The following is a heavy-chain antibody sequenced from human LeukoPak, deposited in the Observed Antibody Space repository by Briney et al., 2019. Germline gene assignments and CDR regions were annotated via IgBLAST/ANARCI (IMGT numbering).Heavy chain of an antibody. CDR3: ATDGPAAMGADYLYGLDV. Sequence: SVKVSCKASGRTLSNYGISWVRQAPGQALEWMGRIIPLLDITTYAERFQGRVTITADKSTSTAYMEVSSLRSEDTAVYYCATDGPAAMGADYLYGLDVWGQGTTVTVSS. J-gene: IGHJ6*02. CDR1: GRTLSNYG. CDR2: IIPLLDIT. D-gene: IGHD2-2*01. V-gene: IGHV1-69*04.